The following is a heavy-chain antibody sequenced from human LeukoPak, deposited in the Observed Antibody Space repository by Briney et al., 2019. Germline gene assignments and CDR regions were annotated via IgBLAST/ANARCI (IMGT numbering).Heavy chain of an antibody. Sequence: ASVKVSCKASGYTFTSYDINWVRPATGQGFEWMGWMNPNSGNTGYAQKLQGRVTMTRNTCISTAYMELSSLRSEDTAVYYCATSRDSSGYYGDYWGQGTLVTVSS. V-gene: IGHV1-8*01. J-gene: IGHJ4*02. CDR1: GYTFTSYD. CDR2: MNPNSGNT. D-gene: IGHD3-22*01. CDR3: ATSRDSSGYYGDY.